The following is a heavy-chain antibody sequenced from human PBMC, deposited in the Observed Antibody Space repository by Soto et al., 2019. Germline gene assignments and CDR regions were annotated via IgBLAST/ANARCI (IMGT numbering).Heavy chain of an antibody. V-gene: IGHV4-59*01. CDR3: ARGGNYYDSSGYYYVLDY. J-gene: IGHJ4*02. CDR2: IYYSGST. Sequence: PSETLSLTCTVSGGSISSYYWSWIRQPPGKALEWIGYIYYSGSTNYTPSLKSRVTISVDTSKNQFSLKLSSVTAADTAVYYCARGGNYYDSSGYYYVLDYWGQGTLVTVSS. D-gene: IGHD3-22*01. CDR1: GGSISSYY.